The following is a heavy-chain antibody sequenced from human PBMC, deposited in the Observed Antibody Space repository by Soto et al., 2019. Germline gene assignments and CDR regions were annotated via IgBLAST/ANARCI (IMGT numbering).Heavy chain of an antibody. V-gene: IGHV4-39*01. CDR1: GGSISSSSYY. Sequence: PSETLSLTRTVSGGSISSSSYYWGWIRQPPGKGLEWIGSIYYSGSTYYNPSLKSRVTISVDTSKNQFSLKLSSVTAADTAVYYCARQIAAAGRFDPWGQGTLVTVSS. CDR3: ARQIAAAGRFDP. D-gene: IGHD6-13*01. CDR2: IYYSGST. J-gene: IGHJ5*02.